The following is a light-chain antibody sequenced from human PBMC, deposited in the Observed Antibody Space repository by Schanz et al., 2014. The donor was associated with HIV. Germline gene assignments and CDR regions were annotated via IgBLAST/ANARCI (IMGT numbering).Light chain of an antibody. V-gene: IGLV1-47*01. CDR3: ASWDDSLTNYV. CDR1: TSNLGAGYD. Sequence: QSVLTQPPSVSGAPGQGVTISCTGSTSNLGAGYDVPWFQQLPGTTPKLLIFKTDQRPSGVPDRFSGSKSGTSASLAISGLRSEDEADYYCASWDDSLTNYVFGTATKLTVL. J-gene: IGLJ1*01. CDR2: KTD.